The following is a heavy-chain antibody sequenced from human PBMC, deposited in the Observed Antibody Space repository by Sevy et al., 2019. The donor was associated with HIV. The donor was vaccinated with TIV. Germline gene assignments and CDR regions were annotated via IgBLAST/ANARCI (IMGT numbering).Heavy chain of an antibody. V-gene: IGHV3-21*01. CDR2: INPISSNI. CDR1: GFTFSSYA. Sequence: GGSLRLSCAASGFTFSSYAMNWVRQAPGKGLEWVSSINPISSNIYYADSVKGRFTISRDKAENLLYLQMNSVRAEDTAVYYCARDLFSGGNAVYGYWGQGTLVTVSS. D-gene: IGHD2-15*01. J-gene: IGHJ4*02. CDR3: ARDLFSGGNAVYGY.